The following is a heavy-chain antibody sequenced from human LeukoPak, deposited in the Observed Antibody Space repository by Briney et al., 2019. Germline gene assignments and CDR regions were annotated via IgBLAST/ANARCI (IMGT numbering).Heavy chain of an antibody. CDR2: INHSGST. J-gene: IGHJ5*02. Sequence: SETLSLTCAVYGGSFSGYYWSWIRQPPGKGLEWIGEINHSGSTNYNPSLKSRVTISVDTSKNQFSLKLSSETAADTAVYYCARTEVGYWFDPWGQGTLVTVSS. CDR1: GGSFSGYY. CDR3: ARTEVGYWFDP. V-gene: IGHV4-34*01. D-gene: IGHD1-14*01.